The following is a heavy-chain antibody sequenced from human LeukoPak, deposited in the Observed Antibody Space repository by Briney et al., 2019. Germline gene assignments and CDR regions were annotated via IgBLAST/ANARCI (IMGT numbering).Heavy chain of an antibody. V-gene: IGHV4-34*01. CDR3: AIIPQNWKGFDY. CDR1: GGSFSGYY. Sequence: SETLSLTCAVYGGSFSGYYWSWIRQPPGKGLEWIGEINHSGSTNYNPSLKSRATISVDTSKNQFSLKLSSVTAADTAVYYCAIIPQNWKGFDYWGQGTLVTVSS. J-gene: IGHJ4*02. CDR2: INHSGST. D-gene: IGHD1-1*01.